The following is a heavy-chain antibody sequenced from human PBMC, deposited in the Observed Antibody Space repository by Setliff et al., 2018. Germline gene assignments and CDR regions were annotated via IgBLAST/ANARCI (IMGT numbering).Heavy chain of an antibody. V-gene: IGHV5-51*01. Sequence: GESLKISCKGSGYSFSNFWIGWVRQMPGKGLEWVGIIYPGDSHTRYSPSFQGQVTISTDTSINTAFLQWNNLKASDTTVYYCARRGERFFNWFDPWGQGTLVTVSS. D-gene: IGHD2-21*01. CDR3: ARRGERFFNWFDP. CDR1: GYSFSNFW. J-gene: IGHJ5*02. CDR2: IYPGDSHT.